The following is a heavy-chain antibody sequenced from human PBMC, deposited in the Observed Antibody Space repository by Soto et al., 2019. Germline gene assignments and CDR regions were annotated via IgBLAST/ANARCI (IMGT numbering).Heavy chain of an antibody. CDR3: ARMSYFYDKWYFDL. J-gene: IGHJ2*01. V-gene: IGHV4-4*07. D-gene: IGHD3-22*01. CDR1: GGSISSYY. CDR2: IYTSGST. Sequence: SETLSLTCTVSGGSISSYYWSWIRQPAGKGLEWIGRIYTSGSTYYNPSLKSRVTISVDTSKNQFSLKLNSVTAADTATYYCARMSYFYDKWYFDLWGRGTLVTVSS.